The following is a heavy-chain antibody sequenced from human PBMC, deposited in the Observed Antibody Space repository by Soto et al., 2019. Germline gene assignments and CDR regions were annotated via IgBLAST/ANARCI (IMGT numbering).Heavy chain of an antibody. CDR2: IKSKTDGGKT. Sequence: GGSLRLSCAASGFTFSNAWMSWVRQAPGKGLEWVGRIKSKTDGGKTDYAAPVKGRFTISRDDSKNTLYLQMNSLKTEDTAVYYCTTSWGVIESDAFDIWGQGTMVTVSS. V-gene: IGHV3-15*01. D-gene: IGHD3-10*01. CDR1: GFTFSNAW. J-gene: IGHJ3*02. CDR3: TTSWGVIESDAFDI.